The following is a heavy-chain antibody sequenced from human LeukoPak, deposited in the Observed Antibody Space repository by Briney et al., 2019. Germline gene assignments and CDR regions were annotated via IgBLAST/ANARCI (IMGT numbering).Heavy chain of an antibody. V-gene: IGHV3-30*02. J-gene: IGHJ4*02. Sequence: PGGSLRLSCAASGFTFGNYGIHWVRQPPGEGLEWVAFIRYDGTSEYYADSVKGRFTISRDNSKNTLYLQMNSLRAEDTAVYYCAKDLVAYRLLYYFDYWGQGTLVTVSS. D-gene: IGHD1-26*01. CDR1: GFTFGNYG. CDR3: AKDLVAYRLLYYFDY. CDR2: IRYDGTSE.